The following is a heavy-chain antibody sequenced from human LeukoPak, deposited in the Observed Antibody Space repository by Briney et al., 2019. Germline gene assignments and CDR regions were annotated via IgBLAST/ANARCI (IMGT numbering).Heavy chain of an antibody. CDR1: GFTFSSYW. J-gene: IGHJ6*03. CDR2: IKQDGSEK. Sequence: GGSLRLSCAASGFTFSSYWMSWVRQAPGKGLEWVANIKQDGSEKYYVDSVKGRFTISRDNAKNSLYLQMNSLRAEDTAVYYCARDRVSSSWYGHYYYYMDVWGKGTTVTVSS. CDR3: ARDRVSSSWYGHYYYYMDV. V-gene: IGHV3-7*01. D-gene: IGHD6-13*01.